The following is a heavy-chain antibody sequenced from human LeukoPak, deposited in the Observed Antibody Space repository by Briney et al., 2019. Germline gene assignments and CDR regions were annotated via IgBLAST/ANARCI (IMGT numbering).Heavy chain of an antibody. V-gene: IGHV2-5*02. CDR3: AHSSEPGAFDI. CDR2: IYWDDDK. Sequence: ESGPTLVNPTQTLTLTCTFSGFSLSARGVAVGWIRQPPGKALEWLALIYWDDDKRYSPSLKSRLTITEDTSKNQVVLTMTNMDPVDTATYFCAHSSEPGAFDIWGQGTVVTVSS. D-gene: IGHD1-14*01. CDR1: GFSLSARGVA. J-gene: IGHJ3*02.